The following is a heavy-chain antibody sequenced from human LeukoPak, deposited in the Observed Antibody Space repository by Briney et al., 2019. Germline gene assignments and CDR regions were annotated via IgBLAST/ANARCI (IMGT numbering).Heavy chain of an antibody. CDR3: ARRVVTAIRDAFDI. CDR1: GCTFSDYY. Sequence: GGSLRLSCAASGCTFSDYYMTWIRQAPGKGLEWVSYISSSGSTIYYADTVKGRFTISRDNAKNSLYLQMNSLRAEDTAVYYCARRVVTAIRDAFDIWGQGTMVTVSS. V-gene: IGHV3-11*01. CDR2: ISSSGSTI. J-gene: IGHJ3*02. D-gene: IGHD2-21*02.